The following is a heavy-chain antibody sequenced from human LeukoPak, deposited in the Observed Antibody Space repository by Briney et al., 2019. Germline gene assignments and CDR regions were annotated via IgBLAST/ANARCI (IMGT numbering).Heavy chain of an antibody. CDR1: GFTFSNYW. J-gene: IGHJ4*02. CDR3: AKTTAFGDLDY. V-gene: IGHV3-30*18. D-gene: IGHD3-10*01. CDR2: ISYDGSNK. Sequence: GGSLRLSCAASGFTFSNYWMNWVRQAPGKGLEWVAVISYDGSNKYYADSVKGRFTISRDNAKNSLYLQMNSLRAEDTAVYYCAKTTAFGDLDYWGQGTLVTVSS.